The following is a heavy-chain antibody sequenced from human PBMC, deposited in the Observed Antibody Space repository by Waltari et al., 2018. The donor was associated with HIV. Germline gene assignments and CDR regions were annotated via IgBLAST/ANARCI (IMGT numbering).Heavy chain of an antibody. CDR1: GGSISSGSYY. D-gene: IGHD6-6*01. CDR3: ARESGSSSMRWNPYYYYGMDV. J-gene: IGHJ6*02. Sequence: QVQLQESGPGLVKPSQTLSLTCTVSGGSISSGSYYWSWTRQPAGEGMGWIGRIYTSGSTNYNPSLKSRVTISVDTSKNQFSLKLSSVTAADTAVYYCARESGSSSMRWNPYYYYGMDVWGQGTTVTVSS. CDR2: IYTSGST. V-gene: IGHV4-61*02.